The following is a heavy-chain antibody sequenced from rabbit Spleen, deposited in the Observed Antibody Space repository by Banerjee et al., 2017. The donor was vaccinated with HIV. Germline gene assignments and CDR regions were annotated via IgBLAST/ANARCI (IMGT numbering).Heavy chain of an antibody. V-gene: IGHV1S45*01. D-gene: IGHD1-1*01. J-gene: IGHJ4*01. CDR3: ARGSYINTGGATYFNL. Sequence: QEQLEESGGRLVQPGGSLTLSCKASGFTLSSYYMTWVRQAPGKGLEWIGYIDPVFGITYYANWVNGRFTFSKTSSTTVTLQMTSLTAADTATYFCARGSYINTGGATYFNLWGPGTLVTVS. CDR2: IDPVFGIT. CDR1: GFTLSSYYM.